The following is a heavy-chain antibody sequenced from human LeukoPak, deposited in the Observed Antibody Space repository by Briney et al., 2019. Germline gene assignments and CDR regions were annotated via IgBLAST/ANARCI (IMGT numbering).Heavy chain of an antibody. Sequence: GGSLRLSCAASGFTFSNYWMSWVRQAPGKGLEWVANINQDSSEKYYVDSVKGRFTISRDNAKNSLFLQMSSLRADDTAIYYCARAGELRYMDVWGKGTAVTVSS. CDR1: GFTFSNYW. CDR3: ARAGELRYMDV. CDR2: INQDSSEK. J-gene: IGHJ6*03. D-gene: IGHD3-16*01. V-gene: IGHV3-7*01.